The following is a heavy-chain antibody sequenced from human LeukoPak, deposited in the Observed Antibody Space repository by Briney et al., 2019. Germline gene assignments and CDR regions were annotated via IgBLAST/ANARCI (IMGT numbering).Heavy chain of an antibody. CDR1: GGSISSYY. CDR3: AREDYYYGMDV. J-gene: IGHJ6*04. V-gene: IGHV4-59*01. Sequence: PSETLSLTCTVSGGSISSYYWSWIRQPPGKGLECIGYIYYSGSTNYNPSLKSRVTISVDTSKNQFSLKLSSVTAADTAVYYCAREDYYYGMDVWGKGTTVTVSS. CDR2: IYYSGST.